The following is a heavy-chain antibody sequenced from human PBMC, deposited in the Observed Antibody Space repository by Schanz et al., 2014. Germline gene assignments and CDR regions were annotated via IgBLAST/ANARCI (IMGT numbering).Heavy chain of an antibody. CDR2: ISDYNGNT. J-gene: IGHJ4*02. D-gene: IGHD3-9*01. CDR1: GYTFTSYG. CDR3: ARDAADVYDILTEDDY. V-gene: IGHV1-18*01. Sequence: QVQLVQSGAEVKKPGASVKVSCKASGYTFTSYGISWVRQAPGQGLEWMGWISDYNGNTKYPQKLQGRVTMTTDTSTSTAYMELKSLRSDDTAVYYGARDAADVYDILTEDDYWGQGTLVTVSS.